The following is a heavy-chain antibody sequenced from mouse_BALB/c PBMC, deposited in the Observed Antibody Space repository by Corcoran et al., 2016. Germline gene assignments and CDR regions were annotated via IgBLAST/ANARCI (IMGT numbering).Heavy chain of an antibody. CDR2: INPNNGDT. CDR3: ARERYLYFDV. J-gene: IGHJ1*01. CDR1: GYTFTDYY. Sequence: EVQLQQSGPELVKPGPSVKMSCKASGYTFTDYYMKWVKQSHGKSFEWIGDINPNNGDTSYNQKFKGKATLTVDKSSSTAYMQLNSLTSEDSAVSYWARERYLYFDVWGAGTTVTVSS. V-gene: IGHV1-26*01.